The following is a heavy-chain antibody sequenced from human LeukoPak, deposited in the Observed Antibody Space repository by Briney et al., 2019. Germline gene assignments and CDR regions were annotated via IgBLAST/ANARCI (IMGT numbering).Heavy chain of an antibody. CDR2: ISSSGSTI. CDR1: GFTFSDYY. Sequence: PGGSLRLSCAASGFTFSDYYMSWIRQVPRKGLEWVSYISSSGSTIYYADSVKGRFTISRDNAKNSLYLQMNSLRAEDTAVYYCAREGSYSGSYYDAFDIWGQGTMVTVSS. D-gene: IGHD1-26*01. J-gene: IGHJ3*02. CDR3: AREGSYSGSYYDAFDI. V-gene: IGHV3-11*04.